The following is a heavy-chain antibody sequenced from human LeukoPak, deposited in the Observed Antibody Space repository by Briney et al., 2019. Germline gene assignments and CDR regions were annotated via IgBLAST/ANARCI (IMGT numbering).Heavy chain of an antibody. J-gene: IGHJ4*02. Sequence: PSETLSLTCSVSGYSISSGYYWGWIRQPPGKGPEWIGDMFHSGDTYYNPSLMSRVTMSVDTSKNQFSLKVKSVTAADTTVYYCARAEGYHLPLDWGQGTLVTVSS. D-gene: IGHD2-2*01. CDR3: ARAEGYHLPLD. CDR2: MFHSGDT. CDR1: GYSISSGYY. V-gene: IGHV4-38-2*02.